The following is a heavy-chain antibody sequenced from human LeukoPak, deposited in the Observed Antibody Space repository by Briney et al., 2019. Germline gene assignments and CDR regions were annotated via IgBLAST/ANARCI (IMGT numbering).Heavy chain of an antibody. CDR1: GGSFSGYY. D-gene: IGHD2-8*01. V-gene: IGHV4-34*01. Sequence: PSETLSLTCAVYGGSFSGYYWSWIRQPPGKGLEWIGEINHSGSTNYNPSLKSRVTISVDTSKNQFSLKLSSVTAADTAVYYCARDGCTNGVCYFDYWGQGTQVTVSS. J-gene: IGHJ4*02. CDR2: INHSGST. CDR3: ARDGCTNGVCYFDY.